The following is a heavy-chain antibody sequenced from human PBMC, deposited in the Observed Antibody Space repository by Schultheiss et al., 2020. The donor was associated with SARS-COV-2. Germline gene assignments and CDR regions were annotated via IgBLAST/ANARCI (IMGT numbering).Heavy chain of an antibody. D-gene: IGHD3-9*01. Sequence: ASVKVSCKASGYTFISYGISWVRQAPGHGLEWMRWISACNGNTNYAQKFQERVTITRDMSTSTAYMELSSLRSEDTAVYYCAAERYDTLGGMDVWGQGTTVTVSS. CDR2: ISACNGNT. J-gene: IGHJ6*02. V-gene: IGHV1-18*01. CDR1: GYTFISYG. CDR3: AAERYDTLGGMDV.